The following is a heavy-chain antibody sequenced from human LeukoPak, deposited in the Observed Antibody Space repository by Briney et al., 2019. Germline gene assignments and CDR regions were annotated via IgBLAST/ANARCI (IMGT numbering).Heavy chain of an antibody. CDR3: AEQRGYSYGYRSWYFDI. J-gene: IGHJ2*01. V-gene: IGHV4-38-2*01. Sequence: PSETLSLTCAVSGYSISSGYYWGWIRQPPGKGLEWIGSIYHSGSTYYNPSLKSRVTISVDTSKNQFSLKLSSVTAADTAVYYCAEQRGYSYGYRSWYFDIWGRGTLVTVSS. CDR2: IYHSGST. CDR1: GYSISSGYY. D-gene: IGHD5-18*01.